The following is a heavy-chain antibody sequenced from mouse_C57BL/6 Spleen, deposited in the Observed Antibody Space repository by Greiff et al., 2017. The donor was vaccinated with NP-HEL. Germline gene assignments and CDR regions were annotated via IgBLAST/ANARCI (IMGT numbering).Heavy chain of an antibody. CDR3: ARLAYYSNYPDY. CDR1: GYTFTSYW. D-gene: IGHD2-5*01. CDR2: IYPGSGST. Sequence: VQLQQPGAELVKPGASVKMSCKASGYTFTSYWLTWVKQRPGQGLEWIGDIYPGSGSTNYNEKFKSKATLTVDTSSSTAYMQLSSLTSEDSAVYYCARLAYYSNYPDYWGQGTTLTVSS. J-gene: IGHJ2*01. V-gene: IGHV1-55*01.